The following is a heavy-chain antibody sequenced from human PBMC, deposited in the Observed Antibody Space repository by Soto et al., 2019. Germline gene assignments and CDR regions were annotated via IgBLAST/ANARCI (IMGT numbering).Heavy chain of an antibody. CDR1: GGSVASDY. J-gene: IGHJ5*02. Sequence: SETLSLTCTVSGGSVASDYWSWLRQPPGRGLKWIAYAHHSGSTNSNPSLQSRVTASVDTSKNQLSLKLRSMTAAGTAIYYCARGFYDSRGYSNPFDPWGQGILVTVSS. CDR2: AHHSGST. V-gene: IGHV4-59*02. CDR3: ARGFYDSRGYSNPFDP. D-gene: IGHD3-22*01.